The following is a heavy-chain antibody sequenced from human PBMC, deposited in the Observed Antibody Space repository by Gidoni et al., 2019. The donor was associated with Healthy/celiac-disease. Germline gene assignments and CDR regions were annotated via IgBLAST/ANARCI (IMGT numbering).Heavy chain of an antibody. CDR3: ARDHGRRGAFDY. Sequence: EVQLVESGGGLVQPGGPLRPSCAAPGFTFSSYEMNWVRQAPGKGLGWVSYISSSGSTIYYADSVKGRFTISRDNAKNSLYLQMNSLRAEDTAVYYCARDHGRRGAFDYWGQGTLVTVSS. CDR2: ISSSGSTI. J-gene: IGHJ4*02. CDR1: GFTFSSYE. V-gene: IGHV3-48*03.